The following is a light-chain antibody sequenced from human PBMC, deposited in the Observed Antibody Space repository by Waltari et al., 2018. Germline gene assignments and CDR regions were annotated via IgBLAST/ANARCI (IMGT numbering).Light chain of an antibody. CDR1: SSAVGGYNC. V-gene: IGLV2-11*01. Sequence: QSALTQPRSVSGSPGHSVTISCTGTSSAVGGYNCVSWYKQHPAKAPKLLIYDVSNRPSGVPYRFSGSKSGNTASLTISGLQAEDEADYYCCSYAGSYVVFGGGTKLTVL. CDR2: DVS. J-gene: IGLJ2*01. CDR3: CSYAGSYVV.